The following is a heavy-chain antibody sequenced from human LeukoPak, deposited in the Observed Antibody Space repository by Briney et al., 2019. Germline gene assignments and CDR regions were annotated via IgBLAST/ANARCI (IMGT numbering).Heavy chain of an antibody. CDR2: IIGSGDTT. V-gene: IGHV3-23*01. Sequence: GGSLRLSCAASGFTFSSYSMSWVRQAPGKAPEWVSAIIGSGDTTYYADSVKGRFTISRDNSKNTLSLQMNSLGAEDTAVYYCAKRGGLSGAPGHFDYWGQGTLVTVSS. J-gene: IGHJ4*02. D-gene: IGHD3-10*01. CDR3: AKRGGLSGAPGHFDY. CDR1: GFTFSSYS.